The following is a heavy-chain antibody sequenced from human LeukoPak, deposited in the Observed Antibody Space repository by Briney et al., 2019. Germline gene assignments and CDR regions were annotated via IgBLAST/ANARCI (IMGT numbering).Heavy chain of an antibody. V-gene: IGHV5-51*01. CDR1: GYSFTTYW. J-gene: IGHJ4*02. D-gene: IGHD5-12*01. Sequence: GESLKISCKASGYSFTTYWIGWVRQVPGKGLEWVGIIYPADSTAKYSPSFQGQVTISVDKSISTAYLQWSRLEASDTAVFYCARHPKSGYTGYESGYWGQGTLVTVSS. CDR3: ARHPKSGYTGYESGY. CDR2: IYPADSTA.